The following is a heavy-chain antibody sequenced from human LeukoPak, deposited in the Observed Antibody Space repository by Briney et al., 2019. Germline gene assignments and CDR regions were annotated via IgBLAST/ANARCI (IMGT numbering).Heavy chain of an antibody. CDR1: GFAFSSYA. CDR3: AKVSAAVAGTYGD. CDR2: ISGSGGST. V-gene: IGHV3-23*01. Sequence: GGSLRLSCAASGFAFSSYAMSWVRQAPGKGLDWVAAISGSGGSTYYADSVKGRFTISRDNSKNTLYLQMNSLRAEDTAVYYCAKVSAAVAGTYGDWGQGTLVTVSS. J-gene: IGHJ4*02. D-gene: IGHD6-19*01.